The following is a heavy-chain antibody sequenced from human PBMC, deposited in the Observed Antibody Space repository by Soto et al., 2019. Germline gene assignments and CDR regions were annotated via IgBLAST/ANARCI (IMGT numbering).Heavy chain of an antibody. CDR1: GFIFSTYG. V-gene: IGHV3-30*03. Sequence: QVQLVESGGGVVQPRGSLRLSCATTGFIFSTYGMQWVRQSPGEGLEWVAVMANDGSYQYYADSVKGRFTISRDNSKNTLYLQMDSLRREDTVVYYCARSIGGSSYYPPDYWGQGTLVTVSS. CDR2: MANDGSYQ. J-gene: IGHJ4*02. CDR3: ARSIGGSSYYPPDY. D-gene: IGHD2-15*01.